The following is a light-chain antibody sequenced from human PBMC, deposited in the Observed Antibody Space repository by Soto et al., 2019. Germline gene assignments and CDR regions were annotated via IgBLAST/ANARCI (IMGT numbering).Light chain of an antibody. CDR2: DVS. CDR1: SRDSGGYDY. CDR3: NSYTTSSCLYV. V-gene: IGLV2-14*01. Sequence: QSVLTQPASVSGSPGQSIPIFCSGTSRDSGGYDYVSWYQLYQGSAPKLMIYDVSNRPSGVSDRFSGSKSANTASLTFSAFQAEYDANYYCNSYTTSSCLYVSGTRTNVTGL. J-gene: IGLJ1*01.